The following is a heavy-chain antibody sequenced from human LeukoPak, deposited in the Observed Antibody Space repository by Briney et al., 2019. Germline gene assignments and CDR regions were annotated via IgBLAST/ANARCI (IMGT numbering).Heavy chain of an antibody. D-gene: IGHD1-7*01. J-gene: IGHJ4*02. CDR1: GGSFSGYY. Sequence: SETLSFTCAGYGGSFSGYYWSWNRQPPGKGLEWCGEINHSGSTNYNPSLKSRVTISVDTSKNQFSLKLSSVTAADTAVYYCARRTLALPSFDYWGQGTLVAVSS. V-gene: IGHV4-34*01. CDR3: ARRTLALPSFDY. CDR2: INHSGST.